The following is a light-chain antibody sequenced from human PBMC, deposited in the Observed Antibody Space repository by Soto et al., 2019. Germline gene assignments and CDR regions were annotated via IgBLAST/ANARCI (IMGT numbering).Light chain of an antibody. Sequence: QSALTQPASVSGSPGQSITISCTGSSSDVGSNNFVSWYQQHPGKAPQFMIYEGSKRPPGISNRFSGSKSGNTASLTISGLQAEDEAEYYCCSYAGTTSFVFGGGTKVTVL. CDR3: CSYAGTTSFV. CDR2: EGS. V-gene: IGLV2-23*01. J-gene: IGLJ2*01. CDR1: SSDVGSNNF.